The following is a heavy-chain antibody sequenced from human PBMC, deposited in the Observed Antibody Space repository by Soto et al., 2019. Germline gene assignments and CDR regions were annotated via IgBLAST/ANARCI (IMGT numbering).Heavy chain of an antibody. CDR2: VHDSGRI. CDR3: ARVGGTRGWY. Sequence: QVQLQESGPGLVKPSETLSLTCVVSRDSITNFYWTWTRQPPGKGLEWIGYVHDSGRINYNPSLKSRAKISVETSKKQFSLNLNSVTAADTAVYYCARVGGTRGWYWGQGTLVTVS. J-gene: IGHJ4*02. CDR1: RDSITNFY. D-gene: IGHD2-15*01. V-gene: IGHV4-59*01.